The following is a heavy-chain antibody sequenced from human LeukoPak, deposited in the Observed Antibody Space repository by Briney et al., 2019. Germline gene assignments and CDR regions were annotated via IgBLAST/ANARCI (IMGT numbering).Heavy chain of an antibody. V-gene: IGHV4-34*01. D-gene: IGHD3-10*01. CDR1: GGSFSGYY. Sequence: SETLSLTCAVYGGSFSGYYWSWIRQPPGKGLEWIGEINHSGSTNYNPSLKSRVTISVDTSKNQFSLKLSSVTAEDTAVYYCARVNRPMVRGFPMDVWGKGTTVTVSS. CDR3: ARVNRPMVRGFPMDV. CDR2: INHSGST. J-gene: IGHJ6*03.